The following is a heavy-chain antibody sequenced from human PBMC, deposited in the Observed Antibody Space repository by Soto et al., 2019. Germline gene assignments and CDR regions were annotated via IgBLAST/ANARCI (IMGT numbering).Heavy chain of an antibody. Sequence: QVQLVESGGGVVQPGRSLRLSCAASGFTFSSYGMHWVRQAPGKGLEWVAVISDDGSNKYYADSVKGRLTFSRDNSKNTLYLHMNSMRAEDTAVYYGAKEWGYDGSCWSFDCWGHGSLVTVSS. J-gene: IGHJ4*01. D-gene: IGHD3-22*01. CDR2: ISDDGSNK. V-gene: IGHV3-30*18. CDR1: GFTFSSYG. CDR3: AKEWGYDGSCWSFDC.